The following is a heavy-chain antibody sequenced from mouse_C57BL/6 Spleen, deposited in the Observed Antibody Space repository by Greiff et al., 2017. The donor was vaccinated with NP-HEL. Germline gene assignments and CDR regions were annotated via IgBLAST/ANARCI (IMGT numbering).Heavy chain of an antibody. CDR3: ARSLYDGYYDYFDY. J-gene: IGHJ2*01. Sequence: VQLQQPGAELVKPGASVKLSCKASGYTFTSYWMHWVKQRPGQGLEWIGMIHPNSGSTNYNEKFKSKATLTVDKSSSTAYMQLSSLTSEDSAVYYCARSLYDGYYDYFDYWGQGTTLTVSS. D-gene: IGHD2-3*01. CDR2: IHPNSGST. V-gene: IGHV1-64*01. CDR1: GYTFTSYW.